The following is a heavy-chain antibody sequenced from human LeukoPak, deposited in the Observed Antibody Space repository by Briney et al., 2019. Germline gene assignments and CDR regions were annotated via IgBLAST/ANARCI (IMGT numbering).Heavy chain of an antibody. CDR1: GGSFSGYY. V-gene: IGHV4-34*01. Sequence: SETLSLTCAVYGGSFSGYYWSWIRQPPGKGLEWIGSIYHSGSTYYNPSLKSRVTISVDTSKNQFSLKLSSVTAADTAVYYCARAPYYGDYGATGWFDPWGQGTLVTVSS. J-gene: IGHJ5*02. CDR3: ARAPYYGDYGATGWFDP. D-gene: IGHD4-17*01. CDR2: IYHSGST.